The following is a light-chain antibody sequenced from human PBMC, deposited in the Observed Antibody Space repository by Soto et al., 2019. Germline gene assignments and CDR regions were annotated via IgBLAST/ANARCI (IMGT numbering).Light chain of an antibody. CDR3: QQSYSTPPYT. Sequence: DIQMTQSPSSLSASVGDRVTITCRASQSISKNLNWYQQKPGQAPNLLIYAASTLQSGVPSRFSGSGSGTDFTLTISSLQPEDFATYYCQQSYSTPPYTFGQGTKLEIK. J-gene: IGKJ2*01. V-gene: IGKV1-39*01. CDR2: AAS. CDR1: QSISKN.